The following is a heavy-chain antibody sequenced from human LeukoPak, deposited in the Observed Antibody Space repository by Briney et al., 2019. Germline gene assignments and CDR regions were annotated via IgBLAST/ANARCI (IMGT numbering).Heavy chain of an antibody. Sequence: PGGSLRLSCAASGFTFSSYGMSWVRQAPGKGLEWVSAISGSGGSTYYADSVKGRFTISRDNSKNTLYLQMNSLRAEDTAVYYCANSARHYDILTATGYWGQGTLVTVSS. J-gene: IGHJ4*02. V-gene: IGHV3-23*01. CDR2: ISGSGGST. CDR1: GFTFSSYG. CDR3: ANSARHYDILTATGY. D-gene: IGHD3-9*01.